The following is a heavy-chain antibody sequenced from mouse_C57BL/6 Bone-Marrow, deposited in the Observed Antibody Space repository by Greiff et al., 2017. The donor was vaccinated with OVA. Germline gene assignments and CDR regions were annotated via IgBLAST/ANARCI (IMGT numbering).Heavy chain of an antibody. CDR1: GYTFTSYW. CDR2: IDPNSGGT. CDR3: ARSRGITTVVFDY. J-gene: IGHJ2*01. Sequence: VQLQQSGAELVKPGASVKLSCKASGYTFTSYWMHWVKQRPGRGLEWIGRIDPNSGGTKYNEKFKSKATLTVDKPSSTAYMQLSSLTSEDSAVYYCARSRGITTVVFDYWGQGTTLTVSS. D-gene: IGHD1-1*01. V-gene: IGHV1-72*01.